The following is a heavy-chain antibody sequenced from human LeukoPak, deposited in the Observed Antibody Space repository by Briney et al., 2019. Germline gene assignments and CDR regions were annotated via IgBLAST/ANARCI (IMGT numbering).Heavy chain of an antibody. V-gene: IGHV1-69*13. CDR1: GGTFSSYA. CDR3: ASRSCGGDCYSTHYYYYGLDV. D-gene: IGHD2-21*02. J-gene: IGHJ6*02. Sequence: ASVKVSCKASGGTFSSYAISWVRQAPGQGLEWMGGIIPIFGTANYAQKFQGRVTITADESASRAYMELSSLRSEDTAVYYCASRSCGGDCYSTHYYYYGLDVWGQGTTVTVSS. CDR2: IIPIFGTA.